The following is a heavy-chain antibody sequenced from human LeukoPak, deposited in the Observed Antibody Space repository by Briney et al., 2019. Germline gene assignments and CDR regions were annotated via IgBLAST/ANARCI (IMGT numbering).Heavy chain of an antibody. D-gene: IGHD1-26*01. V-gene: IGHV4-34*01. Sequence: SETLSLTCAVYGGSFSGYYWSWIRQPPGKGLEWIGEINHSGSTNYNPSLKSRVTISVDTSKNQFSLKLSSVTAADTAVYYCARAREKFWFDPWGQGTLVTVSS. CDR2: INHSGST. J-gene: IGHJ5*02. CDR3: ARAREKFWFDP. CDR1: GGSFSGYY.